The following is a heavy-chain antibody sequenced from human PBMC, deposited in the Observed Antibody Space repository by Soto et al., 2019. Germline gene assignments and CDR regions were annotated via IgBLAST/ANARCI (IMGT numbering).Heavy chain of an antibody. D-gene: IGHD6-6*01. V-gene: IGHV1-18*01. J-gene: IGHJ6*02. CDR1: GYTFTSYG. CDR2: ISAYNGNT. CDR3: ARERVSGSSGVRGYGMDV. Sequence: QVQLVQSGAEVKKPGASVKVSCKASGYTFTSYGISWVRQAPGQGLEWMGWISAYNGNTNYAQKLQGRVTMTTDTSTSTAYMELRSLRSDDTAVYYCARERVSGSSGVRGYGMDVWGQDSTVTVSS.